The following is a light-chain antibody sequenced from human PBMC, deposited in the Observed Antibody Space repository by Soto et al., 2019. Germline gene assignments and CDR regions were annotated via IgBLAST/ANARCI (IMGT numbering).Light chain of an antibody. Sequence: DIPITPSPSTLSGSVGDRVTITFRASQTISSWLAWYQQKPGKAHKLLIYKVYSLQSGVQSRFSGSGSGTDFTLTIRSLQPEDFATYYCQQSYSTPQTFGQGTKVDIK. CDR2: KVY. J-gene: IGKJ1*01. V-gene: IGKV1-5*03. CDR3: QQSYSTPQT. CDR1: QTISSW.